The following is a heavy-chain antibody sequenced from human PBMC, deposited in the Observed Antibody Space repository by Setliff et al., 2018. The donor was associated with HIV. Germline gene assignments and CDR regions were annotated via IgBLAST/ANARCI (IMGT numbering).Heavy chain of an antibody. Sequence: GGSLRLSCAASGFTFSDYWMHWVRQVPGKGLVWVSRINSDGSTTNYADSVRGRFTISRDNAKNTLYLQMNSLRAEDAAVYYCARADPLGEQVWSLQFFQLWGQGTLVTVSS. CDR3: ARADPLGEQVWSLQFFQL. V-gene: IGHV3-74*01. J-gene: IGHJ1*01. CDR1: GFTFSDYW. CDR2: INSDGSTT. D-gene: IGHD3-10*01.